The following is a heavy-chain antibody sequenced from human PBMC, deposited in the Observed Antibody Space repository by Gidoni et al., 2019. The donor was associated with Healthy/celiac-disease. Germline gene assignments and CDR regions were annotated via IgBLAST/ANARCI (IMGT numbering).Heavy chain of an antibody. J-gene: IGHJ5*02. V-gene: IGHV3-66*01. CDR2: IYSGGST. CDR1: GFTVSSNY. Sequence: EVQLVESGGGLVPPGGSLRLSCAASGFTVSSNYMSWVRQAPGKGLEWVSVIYSGGSTYYADSVKGRFTISRDNSKNTLYLQMNSLRAEDTAVYYCARDLVGAFWFDPWGQGTLVTVSS. D-gene: IGHD1-26*01. CDR3: ARDLVGAFWFDP.